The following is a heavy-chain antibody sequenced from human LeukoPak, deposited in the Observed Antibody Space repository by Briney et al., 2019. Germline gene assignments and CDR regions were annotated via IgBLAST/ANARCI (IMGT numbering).Heavy chain of an antibody. D-gene: IGHD3-22*01. V-gene: IGHV1-46*01. CDR1: GYTFTSYY. CDR3: ARAYYYDSSGYYRYYFDY. J-gene: IGHJ4*02. Sequence: ASVKVSCKASGYTFTSYYMHWVRQAPGQGLEWMGIISPSGGSTSYAQKFQGRVTMTRDTSTSTVYMELSSLRSEDTAVYYCARAYYYDSSGYYRYYFDYWGQGTLVTVSS. CDR2: ISPSGGST.